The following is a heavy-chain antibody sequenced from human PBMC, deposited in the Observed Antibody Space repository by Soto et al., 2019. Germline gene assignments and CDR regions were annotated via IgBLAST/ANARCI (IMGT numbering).Heavy chain of an antibody. Sequence: SGKCSGETPGGTFSSYRINWLRQAPGQGLEWVGGIVPIYRTADYAQKFQGRVTITADESARTSYMELRSLKSQDTAVYYCVRDSGAKLSSSWGQGTLVTVYS. CDR2: IVPIYRTA. CDR1: GGTFSSYR. J-gene: IGHJ4*02. CDR3: VRDSGAKLSSS. D-gene: IGHD6-13*01. V-gene: IGHV1-69*13.